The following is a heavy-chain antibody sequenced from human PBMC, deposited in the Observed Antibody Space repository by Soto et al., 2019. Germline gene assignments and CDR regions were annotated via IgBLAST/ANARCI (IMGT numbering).Heavy chain of an antibody. D-gene: IGHD6-13*01. CDR2: INAGYANR. CDR1: GCPFINYG. Sequence: VHVSCKDSGCPFINYGVRSLRVAPGQGIEWLGLINAGYANRNYAQKFEGRVTMTTDTSTSTASMELRRLTSDDTAIYYCTNDSRSFREKRYFDDWGKGNRV. J-gene: IGHJ4*02. CDR3: TNDSRSFREKRYFDD. V-gene: IGHV1-18*04.